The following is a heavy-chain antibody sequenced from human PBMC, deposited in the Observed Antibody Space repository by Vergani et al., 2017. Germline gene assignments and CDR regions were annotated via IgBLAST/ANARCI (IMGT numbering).Heavy chain of an antibody. CDR2: ISPGASTV. CDR3: AKIPGISTTRHYYAMDV. Sequence: LEESGGGSVKPGGSLRLSCAASGFKFSDHYMSWIRQAPGTGLEWVSHISPGASTVSYTDSVTGRFSVSRDNDNNSLTLDMTTLRVKATAVYYCAKIPGISTTRHYYAMDVWGQGTTVTVSS. D-gene: IGHD1-1*01. J-gene: IGHJ6*02. V-gene: IGHV3-11*04. CDR1: GFKFSDHY.